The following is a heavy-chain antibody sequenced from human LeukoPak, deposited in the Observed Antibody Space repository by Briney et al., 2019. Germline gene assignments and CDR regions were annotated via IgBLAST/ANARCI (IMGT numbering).Heavy chain of an antibody. J-gene: IGHJ6*03. CDR1: SGSFSGYY. V-gene: IGHV4-34*01. CDR2: FNHNWGA. Sequence: PSETLSLTCAVYSGSFSGYYWTWFRQPPGKGLEWIGEFNHNWGAKYNPSLKSRVTISLDESKNQFSLKLSSVTAADTAVYFCARGGRYMSASWYRSVYYYMDVWGKGTTVTVSS. D-gene: IGHD6-13*01. CDR3: ARGGRYMSASWYRSVYYYMDV.